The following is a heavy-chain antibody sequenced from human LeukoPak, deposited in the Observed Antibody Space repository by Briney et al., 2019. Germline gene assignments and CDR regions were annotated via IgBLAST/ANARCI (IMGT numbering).Heavy chain of an antibody. D-gene: IGHD1-26*01. CDR2: IRYDGSNK. CDR3: AKDRVGANQDDAFDI. CDR1: GFTFSSYG. Sequence: QSGGSLRLSCAASGFTFSSYGMHWVRQAPGKGLEWVAFIRYDGSNKYYADSVKGRFTISRDNSKNTLYLQMNSLRAGDTAVYYCAKDRVGANQDDAFDIWGQGTMVTVSS. J-gene: IGHJ3*02. V-gene: IGHV3-30*02.